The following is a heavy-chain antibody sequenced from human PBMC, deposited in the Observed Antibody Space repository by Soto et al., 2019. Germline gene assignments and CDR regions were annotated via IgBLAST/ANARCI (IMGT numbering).Heavy chain of an antibody. D-gene: IGHD4-4*01. Sequence: VQLMESGGGVVQPGKSLRLSCVASGFTFQNHAMYWIRQAPGKGLEWVALIAYDGRTKYSDAVRGRFAVSRDNSKSTQYLQMNSLRPEDTAVYYCATSTSVTFDSWGQGALVIVS. CDR1: GFTFQNHA. CDR3: ATSTSVTFDS. CDR2: IAYDGRTK. J-gene: IGHJ4*02. V-gene: IGHV3-30*09.